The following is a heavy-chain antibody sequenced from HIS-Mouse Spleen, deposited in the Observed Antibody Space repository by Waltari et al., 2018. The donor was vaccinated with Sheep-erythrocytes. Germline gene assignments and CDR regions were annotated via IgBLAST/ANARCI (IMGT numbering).Heavy chain of an antibody. V-gene: IGHV3-21*01. Sequence: EVQLVESGGGLVKPGGSLRRSCAASGFTFGSYSMNWVRQAPGKGLEWVSSISSSSSYIYYADSVKGRFTISRDNAKNSLYLQMNSLRAEDTAVYYCARDRSNYFDYWGQGTLVTVSS. CDR1: GFTFGSYS. J-gene: IGHJ4*02. D-gene: IGHD3-10*01. CDR3: ARDRSNYFDY. CDR2: ISSSSSYI.